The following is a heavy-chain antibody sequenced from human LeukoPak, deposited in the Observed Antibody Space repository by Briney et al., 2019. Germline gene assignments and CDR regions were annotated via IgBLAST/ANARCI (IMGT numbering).Heavy chain of an antibody. J-gene: IGHJ4*02. V-gene: IGHV3-7*01. CDR2: IKQDGSTK. D-gene: IGHD1-26*01. CDR3: TRDTDGSLDY. CDR1: GFTFTNSW. Sequence: PGGSLRLSCAASGFTFTNSWMAWVRQAPGKGLEWVANIKQDGSTKHYADSLKGRFTISRDNLKNSLYLQMNNLRADDTAVYYCTRDTDGSLDYWGQGILVTVAS.